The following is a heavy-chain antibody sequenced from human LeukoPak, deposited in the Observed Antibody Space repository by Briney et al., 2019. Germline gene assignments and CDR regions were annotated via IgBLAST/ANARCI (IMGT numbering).Heavy chain of an antibody. J-gene: IGHJ3*02. CDR3: ARGGHYGDEAFDI. Sequence: LKPSETLSLTCAVYGGSFSGYYWSWIRQPPGKGLEWIGEINHSGSTNYNPSLKSRVTISVDTSKNQFSLKLSSVTAADTAVYYCARGGHYGDEAFDIWGRGTMVTVSS. V-gene: IGHV4-34*01. CDR2: INHSGST. CDR1: GGSFSGYY. D-gene: IGHD4-17*01.